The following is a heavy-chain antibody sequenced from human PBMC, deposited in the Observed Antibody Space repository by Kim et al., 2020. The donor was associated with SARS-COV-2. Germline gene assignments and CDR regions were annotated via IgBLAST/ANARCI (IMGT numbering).Heavy chain of an antibody. CDR2: T. V-gene: IGHV4-4*07. Sequence: TNYTPSAKCRVTMSGDTSKNQFSLQESSMTAANTAVYYCARAKGGANFDYWGQGTLVTVSS. CDR3: ARAKGGANFDY. D-gene: IGHD3-16*01. J-gene: IGHJ4*02.